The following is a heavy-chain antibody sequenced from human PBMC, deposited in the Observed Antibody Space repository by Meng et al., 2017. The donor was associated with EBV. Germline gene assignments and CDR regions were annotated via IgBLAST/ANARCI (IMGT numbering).Heavy chain of an antibody. D-gene: IGHD3-3*01. V-gene: IGHV4-39*01. CDR2: VYYSGNS. J-gene: IGHJ5*02. CDR3: ARVSFYDYWSGYSFNWFDP. CDR1: XDSISSRSYY. Sequence: QLQLYQSGPGLVKPSXXLSLPCPVAXDSISSRSYYWGWIRQSPGKGLEWIGNVYYSGNSYYNPSLKSRVTISVDTSKNQFYLKLISVTAADTAVYFCARVSFYDYWSGYSFNWFDPWGQGTLVTVSS.